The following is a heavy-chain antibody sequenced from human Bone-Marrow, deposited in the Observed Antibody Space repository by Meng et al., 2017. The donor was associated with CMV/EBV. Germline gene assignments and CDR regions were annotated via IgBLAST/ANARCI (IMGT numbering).Heavy chain of an antibody. J-gene: IGHJ6*02. CDR2: ISAYNGDT. Sequence: ASVKVSCKASGYTFTSQGISWVRQAPGQGLEWMGWISAYNGDTNYAQKLQGRVTMTTDTSTSTAYMELRSLRSDDTAVYYCARDIAAPRYYYYGMDVWGHGTTVTVSS. CDR1: GYTFTSQG. CDR3: ARDIAAPRYYYYGMDV. V-gene: IGHV1-18*01. D-gene: IGHD6-13*01.